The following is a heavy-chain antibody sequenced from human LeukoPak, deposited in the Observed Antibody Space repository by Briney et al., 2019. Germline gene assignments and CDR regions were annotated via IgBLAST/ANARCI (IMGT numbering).Heavy chain of an antibody. Sequence: SETLSLTCTVSGGSISSYYWSWIRQPPGKRLEWIGYISYSGSTNYNPSLKSRVTMSVDTSKSQFSLKLSSVTAADTAIYYCARGGYYGSGNDFRFDPWGQGTLVTVSS. CDR2: ISYSGST. CDR1: GGSISSYY. V-gene: IGHV4-59*01. D-gene: IGHD3-10*01. J-gene: IGHJ5*02. CDR3: ARGGYYGSGNDFRFDP.